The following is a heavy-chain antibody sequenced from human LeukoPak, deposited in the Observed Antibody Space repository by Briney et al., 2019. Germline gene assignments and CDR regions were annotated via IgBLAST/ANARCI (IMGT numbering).Heavy chain of an antibody. D-gene: IGHD5-24*01. J-gene: IGHJ4*02. V-gene: IGHV1-69*04. CDR1: GYTFTGYY. CDR2: IIPILGIA. Sequence: ASVKVSCKASGYTFTGYYMHWVRQAPGQGLEWMGRIIPILGIANYAQKFQGRVTITADKSTSTAYMELSSLRSEDTAVYYCARVFGDGYNLGWGQGTLVTVSS. CDR3: ARVFGDGYNLG.